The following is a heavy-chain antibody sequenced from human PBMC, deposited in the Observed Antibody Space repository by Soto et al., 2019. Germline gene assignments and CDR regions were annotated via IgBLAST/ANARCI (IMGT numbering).Heavy chain of an antibody. V-gene: IGHV3-21*01. D-gene: IGHD6-13*01. CDR1: GFTFSSYS. CDR3: ARDLGSSSWSPRSNWFDP. CDR2: ISSSSSYI. J-gene: IGHJ5*02. Sequence: GGSLRLSGAASGFTFSSYSMNWVRQAPGKGLEWVSSISSSSSYIYYADSVKGRFTISRDNAKNSLYLQMNSLRAEDTAVYYCARDLGSSSWSPRSNWFDPWGQGTLVTVSS.